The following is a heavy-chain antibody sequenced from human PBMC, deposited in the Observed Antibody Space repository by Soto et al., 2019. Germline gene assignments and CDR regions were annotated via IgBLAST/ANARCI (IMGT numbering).Heavy chain of an antibody. CDR3: ARGGHVVVVTAALDY. CDR2: VNPSGGHT. J-gene: IGHJ4*02. Sequence: QVQLMQSGAEVKKPGASVKVSCKASGDTFTEYYIHWVRQAPGQGLEWMGTVNPSGGHTTYAQHFLGRVTSTRDTASSTVYMELTSLTSEDTAVYYCARGGHVVVVTAALDYWGQGTLVTVSS. CDR1: GDTFTEYY. V-gene: IGHV1-46*01. D-gene: IGHD2-21*02.